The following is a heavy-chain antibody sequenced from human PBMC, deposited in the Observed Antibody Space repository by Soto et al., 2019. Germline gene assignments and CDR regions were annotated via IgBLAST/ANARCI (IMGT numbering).Heavy chain of an antibody. D-gene: IGHD2-15*01. CDR1: GGSLSSCC. V-gene: IGHV4-59*06. CDR2: IYYSGST. Sequence: TLRLTCTVSGGSLSSCCWSWIRHPPGKGLEWIGYIYYSGSTYYNPSLKSRVTISVDTSKNQYPLKLSSVTAADTDSYYCARHRRVLSTLTTPRWYQVGLDVRGRGATVT. CDR3: ARHRRVLSTLTTPRWYQVGLDV. J-gene: IGHJ6*02.